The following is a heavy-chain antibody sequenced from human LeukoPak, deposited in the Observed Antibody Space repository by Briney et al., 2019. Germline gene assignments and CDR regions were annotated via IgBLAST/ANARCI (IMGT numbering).Heavy chain of an antibody. CDR2: INPNSGGT. CDR1: GYTFTSYD. V-gene: IGHV1-2*02. J-gene: IGHJ5*02. D-gene: IGHD2-15*01. Sequence: ASVKVSCKASGYTFTSYDINWVRQAPGQGLEWMGWINPNSGGTNYAQKFQGRVTMTRDTSISTAYMELSRLRSDDTAVYYCARGDVVVVAARAFWFDPWGQGTLVTVSP. CDR3: ARGDVVVVAARAFWFDP.